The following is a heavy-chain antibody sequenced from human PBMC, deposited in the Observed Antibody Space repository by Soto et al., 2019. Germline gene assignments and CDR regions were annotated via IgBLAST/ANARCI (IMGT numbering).Heavy chain of an antibody. CDR3: ARGNYGDYQYAGWFDP. J-gene: IGHJ5*02. D-gene: IGHD4-17*01. CDR2: IYSGGST. Sequence: GGSLRLSCAASGFTVSSNYMSWVRQAPGKGLEWVSVIYSGGSTYYADSVKGRFTISRDNSKNTLYLQMNSLRAEDTAVYYCARGNYGDYQYAGWFDPWGQGTLVTVSS. CDR1: GFTVSSNY. V-gene: IGHV3-66*01.